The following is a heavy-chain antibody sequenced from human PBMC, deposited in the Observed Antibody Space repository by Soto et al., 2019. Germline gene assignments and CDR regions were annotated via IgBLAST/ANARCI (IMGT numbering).Heavy chain of an antibody. V-gene: IGHV3-30-3*01. CDR2: TSANDGTK. CDR1: GFTFSSHS. Sequence: QVQLMESGGGVVQPGGSLRLSFVTSGFTFSSHSMHWFRQAPGKGLEWVAVTSANDGTKFYTDSVKGRFTVSRDNSKNTLYLQMNSLRVEDTAVYYCAREVVTTEWYFDNWGQGILVIVS. CDR3: AREVVTTEWYFDN. D-gene: IGHD1-1*01. J-gene: IGHJ4*02.